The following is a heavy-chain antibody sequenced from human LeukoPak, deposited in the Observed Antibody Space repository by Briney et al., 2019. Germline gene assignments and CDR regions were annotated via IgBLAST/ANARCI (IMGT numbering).Heavy chain of an antibody. V-gene: IGHV3-30*02. J-gene: IGHJ4*02. CDR1: GFTFSTYG. CDR2: IRYDADNK. D-gene: IGHD2-21*02. Sequence: GGSLRLSCAASGFTFSTYGMHWVRQAPGKGLEWVAFIRYDADNKYYADSVRGRLTISRDNSKNTLFLQMNSLRAEDTAVYYCAKALGGYYYFDFWGQGTLVTVSS. CDR3: AKALGGYYYFDF.